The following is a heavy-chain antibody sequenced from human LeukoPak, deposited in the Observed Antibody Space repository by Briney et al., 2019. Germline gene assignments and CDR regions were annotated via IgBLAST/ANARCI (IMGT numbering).Heavy chain of an antibody. CDR1: GYTFTGYY. V-gene: IGHV1-2*02. CDR2: INPNSGGT. J-gene: IGHJ4*02. D-gene: IGHD3-22*01. Sequence: ASVKVSCXASGYTFTGYYMHWVRQARGQGLEWMGWINPNSGGTNYAQKFQGRVTMTRDTSISTAYMELSRLRSDDTAVYYCASPLSYYDSSGYDYWGQGTLVTVSS. CDR3: ASPLSYYDSSGYDY.